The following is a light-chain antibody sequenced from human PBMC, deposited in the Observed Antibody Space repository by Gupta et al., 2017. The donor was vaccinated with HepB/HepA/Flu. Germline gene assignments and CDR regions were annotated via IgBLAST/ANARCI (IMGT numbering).Light chain of an antibody. V-gene: IGLV8-61*01. Sequence: QTVVTQEPSLSVSPGGTVTLTCGLSSGSVSTSYSPSWYQQTPGQAPRTLIYSTNTRSAGVPDRFSGSIRGNKAALTITGAQADDESDYYCVLYMGGGIWVFGGGTKLTVL. J-gene: IGLJ3*02. CDR1: SGSVSTSYS. CDR2: STN. CDR3: VLYMGGGIWV.